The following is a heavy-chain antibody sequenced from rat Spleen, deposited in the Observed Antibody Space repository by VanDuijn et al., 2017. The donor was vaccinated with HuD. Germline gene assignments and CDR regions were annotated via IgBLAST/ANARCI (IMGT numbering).Heavy chain of an antibody. Sequence: EVQLVESGGGLVQPGRSLKLSCAASGFTFSNYYMAWVRQAPTKGLEWVAYISTGGGSTYYPDSVKGRFTISRDNAKSTLYLQMDSLRSEDTASYYCARHRNWEKYYFDYWGPGTMVTVSS. D-gene: IGHD5-1*01. CDR3: ARHRNWEKYYFDY. J-gene: IGHJ1*01. CDR1: GFTFSNYY. V-gene: IGHV5-25*01. CDR2: ISTGGGST.